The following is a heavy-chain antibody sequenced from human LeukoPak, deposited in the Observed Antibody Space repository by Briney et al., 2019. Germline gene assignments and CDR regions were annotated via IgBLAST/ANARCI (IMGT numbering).Heavy chain of an antibody. V-gene: IGHV3-33*06. J-gene: IGHJ3*02. CDR1: GLSFSSFG. D-gene: IGHD3-9*01. CDR3: AKDSLNQGPECFDVACAEKVFDI. Sequence: HPGGSLRLSCAASGLSFSSFGMHWVRQAPGKGLEWVAVIWYDGSNKFYADSVKGRFTISRDNSQSTLYLQMNSLRIEDTATYYCAKDSLNQGPECFDVACAEKVFDIWGQGTIVSVSS. CDR2: IWYDGSNK.